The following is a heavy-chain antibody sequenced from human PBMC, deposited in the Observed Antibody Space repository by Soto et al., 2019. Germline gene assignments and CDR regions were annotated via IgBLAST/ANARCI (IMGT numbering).Heavy chain of an antibody. D-gene: IGHD3-22*01. CDR2: IIPIFGTA. CDR3: ERVRGMTMIVVANNYAFEI. J-gene: IGHJ3*02. CDR1: GGPFSSYA. Sequence: SLQVSCTPSGGPFSSYAISWVRQAPGQGLEWMGGIIPIFGTAKYAQKFQGRVTITADESTSTAYMELSSLRSEDTAVYYCERVRGMTMIVVANNYAFEIWGQGKMVTV. V-gene: IGHV1-69*01.